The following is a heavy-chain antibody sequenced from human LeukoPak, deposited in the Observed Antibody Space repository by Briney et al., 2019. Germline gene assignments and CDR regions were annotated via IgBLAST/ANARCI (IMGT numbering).Heavy chain of an antibody. J-gene: IGHJ6*02. CDR2: ISGSGGST. Sequence: GGSLRLSCAASGFTVSSNYMSWVRQAPGKGLEWVSAISGSGGSTYYADSVKGRFTISRDNSKNTLYLQMNSLRAEDTAVYYCAKGGVRANYYYYGMDVWGQGTTVTVSS. CDR1: GFTVSSNY. CDR3: AKGGVRANYYYYGMDV. D-gene: IGHD3-10*01. V-gene: IGHV3-23*01.